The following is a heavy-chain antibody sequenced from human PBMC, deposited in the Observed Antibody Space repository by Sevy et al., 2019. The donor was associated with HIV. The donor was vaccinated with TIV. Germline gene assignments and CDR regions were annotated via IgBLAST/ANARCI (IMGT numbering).Heavy chain of an antibody. D-gene: IGHD2-2*02. V-gene: IGHV4-59*01. CDR3: ARGLYSGAENHPFDI. J-gene: IGHJ3*02. CDR1: GGSISSYY. Sequence: SETLSLTCTVSGGSISSYYWNWIRQSPGKGLEWIGYIYYRGSTNYNPSLKSRVTISIDTSKNQFSLNLTSVSAADTAVYYCARGLYSGAENHPFDIWGQGTMVTVSS. CDR2: IYYRGST.